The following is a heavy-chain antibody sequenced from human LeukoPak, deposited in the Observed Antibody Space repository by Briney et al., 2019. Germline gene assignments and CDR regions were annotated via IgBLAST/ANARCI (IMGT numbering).Heavy chain of an antibody. CDR2: ISYDENDK. Sequence: GGSLRLSCAASGFTFSSYGMHWVRQAPGKGLEWVAVISYDENDKHYADSVKGRFTISRDNSKNTIYLQMNRLRAEDTAVYYCAKEAVSADYYYYFYMDVWGKGTTVTVSS. J-gene: IGHJ6*03. V-gene: IGHV3-30*19. D-gene: IGHD1-26*01. CDR1: GFTFSSYG. CDR3: AKEAVSADYYYYFYMDV.